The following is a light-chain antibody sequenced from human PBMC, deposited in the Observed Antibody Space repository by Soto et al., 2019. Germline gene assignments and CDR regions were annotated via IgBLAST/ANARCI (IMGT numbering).Light chain of an antibody. CDR2: STN. CDR1: SGSVSTSHS. CDR3: VLYMGVCIHWA. Sequence: QTVVTQEPSISVSPGGTVTLTCGLSSGSVSTSHSPSWYQQIPGQPPRTLMYSTNTRSYGVPDRFSGSIVGNKAALTITGARTEDESDYYCVLYMGVCIHWAFGGGTKVTVL. J-gene: IGLJ3*02. V-gene: IGLV8-61*01.